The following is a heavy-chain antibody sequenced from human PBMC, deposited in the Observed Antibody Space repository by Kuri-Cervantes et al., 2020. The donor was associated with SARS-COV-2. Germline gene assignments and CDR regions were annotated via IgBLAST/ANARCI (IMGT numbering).Heavy chain of an antibody. CDR3: ARQKYQLLYNWFDP. Sequence: KVSCKASGYTFTGYYMHWVRQAPGQGLEWMGIIYPSDSDTRYSPSFQGQVTISADKSISTAYLQWSSLKASDTAMYYCARQKYQLLYNWFDPWGQGTLVTVSS. V-gene: IGHV5-51*01. CDR2: IYPSDSDT. J-gene: IGHJ5*02. CDR1: GYTFTGYY. D-gene: IGHD2-2*01.